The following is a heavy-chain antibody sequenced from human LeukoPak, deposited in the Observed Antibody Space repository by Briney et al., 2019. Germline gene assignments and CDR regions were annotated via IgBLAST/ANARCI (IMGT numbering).Heavy chain of an antibody. CDR3: AKPGYNYGVNYYGMDV. Sequence: GGSLRLSCAASGFTFSSYAMRWVRQAPGKGLQWVSGIGGSGAHTHYADSVKGRFTVSRDNSKNTLYLQMNSMRADDTAIYYCAKPGYNYGVNYYGMDVWGQGTTVTVSS. D-gene: IGHD5-18*01. CDR2: IGGSGAHT. V-gene: IGHV3-23*01. J-gene: IGHJ6*02. CDR1: GFTFSSYA.